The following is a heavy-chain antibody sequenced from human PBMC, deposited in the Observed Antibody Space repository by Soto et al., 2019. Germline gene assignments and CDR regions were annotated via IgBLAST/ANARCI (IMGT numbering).Heavy chain of an antibody. CDR1: GFTFVSYA. V-gene: IGHV3-23*01. Sequence: PGGSLRLSCATSGFTFVSYAMGWVRQAPGKGLEWVPDISSGGNTHYADPVRGRFTISRDNYKNTVSLQMNSLRVDDTAVYYCAKRRGAGGHFDYWGQGALVTVSS. J-gene: IGHJ4*02. CDR3: AKRRGAGGHFDY. D-gene: IGHD2-15*01. CDR2: ISSGGNT.